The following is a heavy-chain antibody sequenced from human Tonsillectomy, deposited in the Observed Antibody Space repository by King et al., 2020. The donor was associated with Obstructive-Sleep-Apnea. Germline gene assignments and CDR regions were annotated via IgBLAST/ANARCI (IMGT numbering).Heavy chain of an antibody. D-gene: IGHD3-10*01. CDR3: ARGGWFGGKPQYYFDY. V-gene: IGHV3-66*01. CDR2: IYDTGTT. CDR1: GFSVSTYY. Sequence: VQLVESGGGLVQPGGSLRLSCAASGFSVSTYYLSWGRQAPGKGLEWVSLIYDTGTTYYADSEKGRFTISRDNSKNTLYLQMSSLRAEDTAVYHGARGGWFGGKPQYYFDYWGQGTLVTVSS. J-gene: IGHJ4*02.